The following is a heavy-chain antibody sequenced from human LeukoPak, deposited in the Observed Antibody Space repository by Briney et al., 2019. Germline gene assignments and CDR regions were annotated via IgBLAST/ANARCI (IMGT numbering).Heavy chain of an antibody. CDR3: AKRGVVIRVFLVGFHKEAYYFDS. CDR2: LSGSGGGT. D-gene: IGHD3-10*01. CDR1: GITLSNYG. J-gene: IGHJ4*02. V-gene: IGHV3-23*01. Sequence: GGSLRLSCAVSGITLSNYGMSWVRQAPGKGLEWVAGLSGSGGGTNYADSVQGRFTISRDNPKNTLYLQMNSLRAENTAVYFCAKRGVVIRVFLVGFHKEAYYFDSWGQGALVTVSS.